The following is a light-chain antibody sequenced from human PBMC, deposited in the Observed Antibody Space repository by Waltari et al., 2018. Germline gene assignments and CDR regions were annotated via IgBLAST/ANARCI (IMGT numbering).Light chain of an antibody. J-gene: IGKJ1*01. V-gene: IGKV2-30*01. CDR1: QTLIYTDGNTY. CDR2: KVS. Sequence: DVVMTQSPPSLSVTLGQPASMSCRSSQTLIYTDGNTYLSWFLQRPGQSPRRLIYKVSDRDPGVPDRFRGSGSGTDFTLRIKKVEAEDVGVYYCMQGTHWPWTFGQGTKMEIE. CDR3: MQGTHWPWT.